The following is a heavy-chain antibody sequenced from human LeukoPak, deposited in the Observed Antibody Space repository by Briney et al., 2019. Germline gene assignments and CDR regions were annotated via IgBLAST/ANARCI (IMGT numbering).Heavy chain of an antibody. Sequence: GESLKISCKGSGYSFTSYWISWVRQMPGKGLEWMGRIDPSDSYTNYSPSLQGHVTISADKSISTAYLQWSSLKASDTAMYYCARHVSSSGWYFMIDYWGQGTLVTVSS. CDR3: ARHVSSSGWYFMIDY. CDR2: IDPSDSYT. D-gene: IGHD6-19*01. V-gene: IGHV5-10-1*01. J-gene: IGHJ4*02. CDR1: GYSFTSYW.